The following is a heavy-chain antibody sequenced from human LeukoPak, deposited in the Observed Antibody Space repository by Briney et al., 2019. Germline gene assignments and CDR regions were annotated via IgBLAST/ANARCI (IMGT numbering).Heavy chain of an antibody. V-gene: IGHV3-23*01. J-gene: IGHJ4*02. CDR2: ISGSGGST. CDR3: AKDTFIVVVPAAPDY. CDR1: GFTFSSYA. D-gene: IGHD2-2*01. Sequence: GRSLRLSCAASGFTFSSYAMSWVRQAPGKGLEWVSAISGSGGSTYYADSVKGRFTISRDNSKNTLYLQMNSLRAEDTAVYYRAKDTFIVVVPAAPDYWGQGTLVTVSS.